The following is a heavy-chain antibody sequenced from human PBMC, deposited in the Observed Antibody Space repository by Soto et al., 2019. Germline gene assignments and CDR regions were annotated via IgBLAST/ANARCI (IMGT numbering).Heavy chain of an antibody. CDR3: ARGRDIVLMVYAYYYYGMDV. CDR1: GYTFTSYD. V-gene: IGHV1-8*01. CDR2: MNPNSVNT. Sequence: QVQLVQSGAEVKKPGASVKVSCKASGYTFTSYDINWVRQATGQGLEWMGWMNPNSVNTGYAQKFQGRVTMTRNTSISTAYMELSSLRSEDTAVYYCARGRDIVLMVYAYYYYGMDVWGQGTTVTVSS. D-gene: IGHD2-8*01. J-gene: IGHJ6*02.